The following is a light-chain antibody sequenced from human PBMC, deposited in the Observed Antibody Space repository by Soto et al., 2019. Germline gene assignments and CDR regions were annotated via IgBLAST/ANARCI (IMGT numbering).Light chain of an antibody. J-gene: IGLJ1*01. CDR2: EVT. Sequence: QSALTQPASVSGSPGQSITISCTGTSSDVGGYNYVSWYQQYPGKAPKLMISEVTNRPSGVSDRFSGSKSGNTASLTISGLQAEDEGDYYCSSFTSSTTLHYVFGAGTKVTVL. V-gene: IGLV2-14*01. CDR3: SSFTSSTTLHYV. CDR1: SSDVGGYNY.